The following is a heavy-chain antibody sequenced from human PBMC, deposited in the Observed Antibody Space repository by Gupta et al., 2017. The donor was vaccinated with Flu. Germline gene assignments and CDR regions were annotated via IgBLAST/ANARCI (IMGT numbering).Heavy chain of an antibody. V-gene: IGHV3-23*01. CDR2: ISGSTT. J-gene: IGHJ4*02. CDR1: XPFSAFG. Sequence: XPFSAFGMRWVRQAPGKGLEWVSTISGSTTYYADSVKGRFTISRDTSRSTLFLQMNSLRAEDTAVYYCVKDAGYGEYAYWGQGTLLTVSS. CDR3: VKDAGYGEYAY. D-gene: IGHD4-17*01.